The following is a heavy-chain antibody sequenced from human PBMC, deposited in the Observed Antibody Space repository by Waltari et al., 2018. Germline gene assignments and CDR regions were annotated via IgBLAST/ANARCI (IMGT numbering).Heavy chain of an antibody. CDR3: ARSGSGWLYYFDY. V-gene: IGHV4-38-2*01. Sequence: QVQLQESGPGLVKPSETLSLTCAVSGYSISSGYYWGWIRQPPGKGLEWIGSIYHSGSTYYNPSRKSRVTISVDTSKNQFSLKLSSVTAADTAVYYCARSGSGWLYYFDYWGQGTLVTVSS. CDR1: GYSISSGYY. D-gene: IGHD6-19*01. CDR2: IYHSGST. J-gene: IGHJ4*02.